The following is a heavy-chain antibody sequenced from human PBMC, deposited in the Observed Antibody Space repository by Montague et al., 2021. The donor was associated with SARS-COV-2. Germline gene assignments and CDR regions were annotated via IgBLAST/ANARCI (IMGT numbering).Heavy chain of an antibody. Sequence: PALVKPTQTLTLTCTFSGFSLSTSGVGVGWIRQPPGKALEWLALISWADDKRYSPSLKSRLTITKDTSKYQVVLTMTNMDPVDTATYYCAHRRGLLLSDAFDIWGQGNMVTVSS. CDR2: ISWADDK. CDR1: GFSLSTSGVG. CDR3: AHRRGLLLSDAFDI. D-gene: IGHD1-26*01. V-gene: IGHV2-5*02. J-gene: IGHJ3*02.